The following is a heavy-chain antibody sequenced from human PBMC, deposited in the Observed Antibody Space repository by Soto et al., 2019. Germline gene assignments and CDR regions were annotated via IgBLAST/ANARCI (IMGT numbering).Heavy chain of an antibody. Sequence: PSETLSLTCTVSGASVSSSSYYWGWIRQPPGKGLEWIGSIYYSGSTYYNPSLKSRVTISVDTSKNQFSLKLSSVTAADTAVYYCARLNAGTTYYYYGMDVWGQGTTVTSP. J-gene: IGHJ6*02. CDR3: ARLNAGTTYYYYGMDV. V-gene: IGHV4-39*01. CDR2: IYYSGST. D-gene: IGHD1-7*01. CDR1: GASVSSSSYY.